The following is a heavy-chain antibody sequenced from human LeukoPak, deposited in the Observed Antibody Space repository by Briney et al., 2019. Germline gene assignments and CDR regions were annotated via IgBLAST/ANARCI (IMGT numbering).Heavy chain of an antibody. CDR3: ARTGDYYGSGSYYNYDY. J-gene: IGHJ4*02. Sequence: SVKVSCKASGGTFSSYAISWVRQAPGQGLEWMGRIIPIFGTANYAQKFQGRVTITTDESTSTAYMELRSLRSDDTAVYYCARTGDYYGSGSYYNYDYWGQGTLVTVSS. CDR1: GGTFSSYA. D-gene: IGHD3-10*01. V-gene: IGHV1-69*05. CDR2: IIPIFGTA.